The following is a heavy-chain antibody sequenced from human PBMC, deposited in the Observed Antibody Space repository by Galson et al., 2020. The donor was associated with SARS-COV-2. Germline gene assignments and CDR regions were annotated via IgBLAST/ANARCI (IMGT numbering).Heavy chain of an antibody. V-gene: IGHV4-31*03. Sequence: SATLSLTCTVSGDSISSGGYYWSWIRQLPGKGLEWIGYIYYTGKTYYNPSLKSRVTMSADTSKNQFSLKLSSVTAADTAVYYCARDGITGYNGMDVWGPGTTVAVSS. CDR2: IYYTGKT. CDR1: GDSISSGGYY. CDR3: ARDGITGYNGMDV. D-gene: IGHD2-2*02. J-gene: IGHJ6*02.